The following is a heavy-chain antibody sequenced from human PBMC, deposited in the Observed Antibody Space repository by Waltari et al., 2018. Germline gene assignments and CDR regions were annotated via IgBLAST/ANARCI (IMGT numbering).Heavy chain of an antibody. V-gene: IGHV4-38-2*02. CDR1: GYSMGRGYN. CDR3: ARDWGIVGATKGPEMLRFDP. CDR2: FYHSGTT. J-gene: IGHJ5*02. D-gene: IGHD1-26*01. Sequence: QVQLQESGPGLVKPSETLSLTCAVTGYSMGRGYNWGGNRQTPGKGLEWIGTFYHSGTTHYNPSLKSRVTISVDTSKNQFSLKLSSVTAADTAVYYCARDWGIVGATKGPEMLRFDPWGQGTLVTVCS.